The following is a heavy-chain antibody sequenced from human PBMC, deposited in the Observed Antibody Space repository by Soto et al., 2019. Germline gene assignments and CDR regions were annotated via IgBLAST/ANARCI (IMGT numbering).Heavy chain of an antibody. J-gene: IGHJ5*02. CDR1: GYTFTSYG. CDR2: ISAYNGNT. CDR3: ATLTTHWFDP. Sequence: QVQLVQSGAEVTKPGASVKVSCKASGYTFTSYGISWVRQAAGQGLELMGWISAYNGNTNYAQKLQGRVTMTTDTPTRTAYMELRSLRSDDTAVYYCATLTTHWFDPWGQGTLVTVSS. D-gene: IGHD4-17*01. V-gene: IGHV1-18*01.